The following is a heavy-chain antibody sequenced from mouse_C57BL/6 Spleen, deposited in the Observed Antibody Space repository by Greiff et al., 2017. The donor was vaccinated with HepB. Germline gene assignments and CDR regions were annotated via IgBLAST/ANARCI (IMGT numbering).Heavy chain of an antibody. CDR3: ARPYYGYDLAY. D-gene: IGHD2-9*01. J-gene: IGHJ3*01. V-gene: IGHV1-82*01. CDR1: GYAFSSSW. Sequence: VQLQQSGPELVKPGASVKISCKASGYAFSSSWMNWVKQRPGKGLEWIGRIYPGDGDTNYNGKFKGKATLTADKSSSTAYMQLSSLTSEDSAVYFCARPYYGYDLAYWGQRTLVTVSA. CDR2: IYPGDGDT.